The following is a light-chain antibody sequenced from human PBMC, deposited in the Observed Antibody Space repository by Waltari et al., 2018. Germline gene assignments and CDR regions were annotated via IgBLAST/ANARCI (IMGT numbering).Light chain of an antibody. J-gene: IGLJ2*01. V-gene: IGLV1-47*01. CDR2: RNN. CDR1: SSTLGSNH. CDR3: ASWDDILSGVL. Sequence: QSVLTQPPSASGTPGQRVTISCSGSSSTLGSNHIYWYHQLPGTAPNLLLYRNNQRPSGVPDRFSGSKSGTSASLAISGLRSEDEADYYCASWDDILSGVLFGGGTKLSVL.